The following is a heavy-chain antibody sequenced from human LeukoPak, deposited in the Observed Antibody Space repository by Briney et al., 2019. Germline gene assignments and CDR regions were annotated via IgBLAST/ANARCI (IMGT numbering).Heavy chain of an antibody. J-gene: IGHJ4*02. V-gene: IGHV5-51*01. CDR3: ARNGGTPPRDGHRHGYFDY. CDR2: IYPGDSDT. CDR1: GYIFADYW. D-gene: IGHD5-24*01. Sequence: GESLQISCKGSGYIFADYWIGWVRQVPGKGLEWMGLIYPGDSDTRYTASFRGQVTISVDKSINTAYLQWTSLRASDTAIYYCARNGGTPPRDGHRHGYFDYWGQGALVTVSS.